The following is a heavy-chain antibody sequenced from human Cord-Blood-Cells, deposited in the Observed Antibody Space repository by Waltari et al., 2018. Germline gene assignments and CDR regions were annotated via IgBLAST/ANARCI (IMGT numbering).Heavy chain of an antibody. CDR1: GFTFSSYA. V-gene: IGHV3-30*04. J-gene: IGHJ4*02. CDR2: ISYDGSNK. Sequence: QVQLVESGGGVVQPGRSLRLSCAASGFTFSSYAMHWARQAPGKGLEWVTVISYDGSNKYYADSVKGRFTISRDNSKNTLYLQMNSLRAEDTAVYYCARDPCSSTSCYYFDYWGQGTLVTVSS. D-gene: IGHD2-2*01. CDR3: ARDPCSSTSCYYFDY.